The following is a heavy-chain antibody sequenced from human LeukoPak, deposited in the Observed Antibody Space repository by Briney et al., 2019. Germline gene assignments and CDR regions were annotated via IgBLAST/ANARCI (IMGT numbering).Heavy chain of an antibody. CDR3: ARHRRSDIVVVTAIDY. D-gene: IGHD2-21*02. CDR1: GGSISSSSYY. J-gene: IGHJ4*02. Sequence: SETLSLTCTVSGGSISSSSYYWGWIRQPPGKGLEWIGNIYYSGSTYYNPSLKSRVTISVDTSKNQSSLKLSSVTAADTAVYYCARHRRSDIVVVTAIDYWGQGTLVTVSS. CDR2: IYYSGST. V-gene: IGHV4-39*01.